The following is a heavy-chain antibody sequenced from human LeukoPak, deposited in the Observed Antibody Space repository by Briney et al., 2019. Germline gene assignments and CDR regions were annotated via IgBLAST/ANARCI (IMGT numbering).Heavy chain of an antibody. D-gene: IGHD3-10*01. CDR1: GFTFDDYT. CDR3: ARDGPYPGSGSYDY. Sequence: GGSLRLSCEGAGFTFDDYTMHGVRQAPGKGLEWVSLINRGGSTTVYAASVKGRFTISRDNSKNSLYLRMNRLTSDATAVYYCARDGPYPGSGSYDYWGQRTLVTVSS. CDR2: INRGGSTT. V-gene: IGHV3-43*01. J-gene: IGHJ4*02.